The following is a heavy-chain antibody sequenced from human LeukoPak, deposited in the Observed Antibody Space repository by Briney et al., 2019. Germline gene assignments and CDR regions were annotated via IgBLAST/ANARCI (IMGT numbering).Heavy chain of an antibody. D-gene: IGHD3-10*01. CDR2: INPNSGGT. CDR3: ARHLSPMVRGVSYWFDP. V-gene: IGHV1-2*02. Sequence: ASVKVSCKASGYTFTGYYMHWVRQAPGQGLEWMGWINPNSGGTNYAQKFQGRVTMTRDTSISTAYMELSRLRSDDTAVYYCARHLSPMVRGVSYWFDPWGQGTLVTVSS. CDR1: GYTFTGYY. J-gene: IGHJ5*02.